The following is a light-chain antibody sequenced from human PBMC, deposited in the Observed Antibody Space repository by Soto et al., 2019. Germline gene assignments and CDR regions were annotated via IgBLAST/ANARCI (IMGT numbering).Light chain of an antibody. J-gene: IGKJ2*01. CDR1: QGIINY. CDR2: GAS. Sequence: IQLTQSPSSLSASVGDRVTITCRASQGIINYLAWYQQKPGKAPKLLIYGASTLQSGVPSRFGGSGSGTDFTLTISSLEPEDFAVYYCQQRSIRPLMYTFGQGTKLEIK. CDR3: QQRSIRPLMYT. V-gene: IGKV1-9*01.